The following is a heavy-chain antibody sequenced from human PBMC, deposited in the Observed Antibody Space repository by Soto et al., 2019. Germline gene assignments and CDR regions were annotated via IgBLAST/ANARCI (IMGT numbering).Heavy chain of an antibody. CDR1: GGSISSYY. D-gene: IGHD6-13*01. CDR3: ARGIAAADLSLNWFDP. CDR2: IYYSGST. V-gene: IGHV4-59*01. Sequence: PSETLSLTCTVSGGSISSYYWSWIRQPPGKGLEWIGYIYYSGSTNYNPSLKSRATISVDTSKNQFSLKLSSVTAADTAVYYCARGIAAADLSLNWFDPWGQGTLVTVSS. J-gene: IGHJ5*02.